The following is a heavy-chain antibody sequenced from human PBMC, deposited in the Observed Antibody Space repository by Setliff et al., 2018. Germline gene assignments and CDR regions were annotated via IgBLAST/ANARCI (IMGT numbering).Heavy chain of an antibody. J-gene: IGHJ5*01. CDR2: IYYSGST. D-gene: IGHD1-26*01. CDR1: GGSISSGGYY. CDR3: ARSYHLVLTNWFDA. V-gene: IGHV4-31*03. Sequence: SETLSLTCTVSGGSISSGGYYWSWIRQHPGKGLEWIGYIYYSGSTYYNPSLKSRVTISVDTSKNQFSLSLTSVTAADTAVYYCARSYHLVLTNWFDAWGHGTLVTVSS.